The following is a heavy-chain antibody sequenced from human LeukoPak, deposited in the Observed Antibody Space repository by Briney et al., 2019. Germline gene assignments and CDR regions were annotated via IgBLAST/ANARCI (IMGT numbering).Heavy chain of an antibody. CDR1: GDSIITGDYS. CDR2: IYYSGST. CDR3: ARGYRENYYYYYYLDV. V-gene: IGHV4-30-4*08. Sequence: SETLSLTCTVSGDSIITGDYSWSWIHQPPGKGLEWIGYIYYSGSTYYNPSLKRRFTISVDTSKNQFSLKLSSVTAADTAVYYCARGYRENYYYYYYLDVWGKGTTVTVSS. D-gene: IGHD4-11*01. J-gene: IGHJ6*03.